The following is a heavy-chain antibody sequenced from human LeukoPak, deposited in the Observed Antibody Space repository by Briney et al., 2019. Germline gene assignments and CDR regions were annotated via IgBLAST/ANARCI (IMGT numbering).Heavy chain of an antibody. CDR2: IYYSGST. J-gene: IGHJ3*02. CDR3: AREGLGTWGLKNDAFDI. CDR1: GGSISSSSNY. Sequence: PSETLSLTCTVSGGSISSSSNYLGWIRQPPGKGLEWIGSIYYSGSTYYNPSLKSRVTISVGTSKNQFSLRLSSVTAEDTAVYYCAREGLGTWGLKNDAFDIWGQGTMVTVSS. D-gene: IGHD1-26*01. V-gene: IGHV4-39*07.